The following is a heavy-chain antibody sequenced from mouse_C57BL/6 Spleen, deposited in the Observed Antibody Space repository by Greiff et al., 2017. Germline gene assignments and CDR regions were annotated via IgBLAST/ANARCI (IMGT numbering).Heavy chain of an antibody. CDR2: ISDGGSYT. CDR3: EREYSAGDYFDY. D-gene: IGHD3-2*02. V-gene: IGHV5-4*01. CDR1: GFTFSSYA. Sequence: EVKLMESGGGLVKPGGSLKLSCAASGFTFSSYAMSWVRQTPEKRLEWVATISDGGSYTYYPDNVKGRFTISRDNAKNNLYLQMSHLKSEDTAMYYCEREYSAGDYFDYWGQGTTLTVSS. J-gene: IGHJ2*01.